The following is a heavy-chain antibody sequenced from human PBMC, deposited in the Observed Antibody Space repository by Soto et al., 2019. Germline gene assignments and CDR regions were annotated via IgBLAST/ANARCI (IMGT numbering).Heavy chain of an antibody. CDR2: ISSSGSTI. CDR1: GFTFSDYY. CDR3: ARGDQLGYCTNGVCPFSDY. D-gene: IGHD2-8*01. Sequence: GGSLRLSCAASGFTFSDYYMSWIRQAPGKGLEWVSYISSSGSTIYYADSVKGRFTISRDNAKNSLYLQMNSLRAEDTAVYYCARGDQLGYCTNGVCPFSDYWGQGTLVTVSS. J-gene: IGHJ4*02. V-gene: IGHV3-11*01.